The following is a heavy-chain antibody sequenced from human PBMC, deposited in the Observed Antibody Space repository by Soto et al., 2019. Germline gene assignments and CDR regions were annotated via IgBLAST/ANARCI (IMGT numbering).Heavy chain of an antibody. CDR3: ARERWELLIGDAFDI. Sequence: QVQLVESGGGVVQPGRSLRLSCAASGFTFSSYAMHWVRQAPGKGLEWVAVISYDGSNKYYADSVKGRFTISRDNSKNTLYMQRNSLRAEDTAVYYCARERWELLIGDAFDIWGQGTMVTVSS. CDR1: GFTFSSYA. J-gene: IGHJ3*02. V-gene: IGHV3-30-3*01. D-gene: IGHD1-26*01. CDR2: ISYDGSNK.